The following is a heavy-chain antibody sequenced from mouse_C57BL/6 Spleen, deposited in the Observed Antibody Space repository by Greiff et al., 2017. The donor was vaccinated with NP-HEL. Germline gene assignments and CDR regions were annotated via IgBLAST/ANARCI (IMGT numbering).Heavy chain of an antibody. Sequence: EVHLVESGGGLVKPGGSLKLSCAASGFTFSDYGMHWVRQAPEKGLAWVAYISSGSSTIYYADTVKGRFTISRDNATNTLFLQMTSLRSEDTAMYYCARPVSFYGSSGFDYWGQGTTLTVSS. CDR2: ISSGSSTI. J-gene: IGHJ2*01. CDR1: GFTFSDYG. V-gene: IGHV5-17*01. D-gene: IGHD1-1*01. CDR3: ARPVSFYGSSGFDY.